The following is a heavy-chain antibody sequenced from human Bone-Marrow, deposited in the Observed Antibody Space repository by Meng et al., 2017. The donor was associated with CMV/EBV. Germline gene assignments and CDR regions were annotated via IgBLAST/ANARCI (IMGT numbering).Heavy chain of an antibody. CDR3: AKEYASSYYWGDAFHV. J-gene: IGHJ3*01. V-gene: IGHV3-23*01. Sequence: GESLKISCAASGFTFSDYGMSWVRQAPGKGLEWVSATIGSGRTTYYAASVKGRFTISRDNPNNMLYLHLSGLRADDTAVYFCAKEYASSYYWGDAFHVWGQGALVTVSS. CDR2: TIGSGRTT. D-gene: IGHD3-22*01. CDR1: GFTFSDYG.